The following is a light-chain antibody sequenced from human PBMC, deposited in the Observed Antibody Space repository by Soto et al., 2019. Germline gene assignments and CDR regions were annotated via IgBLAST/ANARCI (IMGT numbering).Light chain of an antibody. CDR1: QGIRND. Sequence: DIQMTQSPSSLSASVGDRVTITCRASQGIRNDLDWCQQKPAKAPERVIYAASSLQSGVPSRFSGSGSGTEFTLTISSLQAEYFAHYYCLQYNTYPWTVGQGTKVEIK. CDR2: AAS. V-gene: IGKV1-17*01. J-gene: IGKJ1*01. CDR3: LQYNTYPWT.